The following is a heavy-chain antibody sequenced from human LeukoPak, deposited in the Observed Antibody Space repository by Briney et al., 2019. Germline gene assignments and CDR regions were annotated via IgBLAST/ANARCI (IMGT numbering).Heavy chain of an antibody. CDR2: ISKDGTNK. D-gene: IGHD5-18*01. V-gene: IGHV3-30*14. J-gene: IGHJ4*02. CDR1: GFNSSTYV. Sequence: GRSLRLSCATSGFNSSTYVMHWLRQAPGKGLEWVALISKDGTNKQYPDSVKDRFTISRDNSKNTLLLQMGSLRAEDMAVYYCARGGGRNTTMVWAFDYWGQGTLVTVSS. CDR3: ARGGGRNTTMVWAFDY.